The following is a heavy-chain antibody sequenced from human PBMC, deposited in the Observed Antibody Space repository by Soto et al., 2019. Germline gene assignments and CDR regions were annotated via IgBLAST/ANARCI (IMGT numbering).Heavy chain of an antibody. D-gene: IGHD3-22*01. CDR3: AKEEFDYDSSGYYYGWFDP. CDR1: GFTFSSYA. CDR2: ISGSGGST. V-gene: IGHV3-23*01. Sequence: GGSLRLSCAASGFTFSSYAMSWVRQAPGKGLEWVSAISGSGGSTYYADSVKGRFTISRDNSKNTLYRQMNSLRAEDTAVYYCAKEEFDYDSSGYYYGWFDPWGQGTLVTVSS. J-gene: IGHJ5*02.